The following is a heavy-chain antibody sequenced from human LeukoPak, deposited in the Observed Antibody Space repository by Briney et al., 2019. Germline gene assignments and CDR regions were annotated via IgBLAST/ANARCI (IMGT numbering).Heavy chain of an antibody. J-gene: IGHJ4*02. CDR3: AKDRRIPYYYDSSGYYYVSYDY. CDR2: ISGSGGST. Sequence: GGSLRPSCAASGFTFSSYAMSWVRQAPGKGLEWVSAISGSGGSTYYADSVKGRFTISRDNSKNTLYLQMNSLRAEDTAVYYCAKDRRIPYYYDSSGYYYVSYDYWGQGTLVTVSS. V-gene: IGHV3-23*01. D-gene: IGHD3-22*01. CDR1: GFTFSSYA.